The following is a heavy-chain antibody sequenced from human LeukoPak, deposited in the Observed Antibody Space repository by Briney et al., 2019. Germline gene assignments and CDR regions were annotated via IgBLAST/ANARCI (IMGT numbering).Heavy chain of an antibody. CDR2: INHSGST. V-gene: IGHV4-34*01. J-gene: IGHJ4*02. CDR3: AISSGYSYGYGIGY. CDR1: GGSFSGYY. D-gene: IGHD5-18*01. Sequence: SETLSLTCAVYGGSFSGYYWSWFRQPPGKGLEWIGEINHSGSTNYNPSLKSRVTISVDTSKNQFSLKLSSVTAADTAVYYCAISSGYSYGYGIGYWGQGTLVTVSS.